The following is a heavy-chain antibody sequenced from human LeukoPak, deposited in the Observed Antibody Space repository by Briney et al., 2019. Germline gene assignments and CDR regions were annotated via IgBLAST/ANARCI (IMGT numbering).Heavy chain of an antibody. CDR1: GYTFTGYY. CDR2: INPNNGGT. V-gene: IGHV1-2*02. J-gene: IGHJ4*02. D-gene: IGHD5-12*01. Sequence: ASVKVSCKASGYTFTGYYIHWVRRAPGQGLEWMGWINPNNGGTNYAQKFQGRVTMTGDTSISTAYMELNRLTSDDTAVYYCARDKYTGYETFDYWGQGTPVTVSS. CDR3: ARDKYTGYETFDY.